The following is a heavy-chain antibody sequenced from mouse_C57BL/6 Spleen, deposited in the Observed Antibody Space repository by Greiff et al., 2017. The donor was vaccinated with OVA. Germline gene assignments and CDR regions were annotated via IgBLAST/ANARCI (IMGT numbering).Heavy chain of an antibody. CDR3: ARTTVVPDYFDY. V-gene: IGHV1-64*01. J-gene: IGHJ2*01. CDR1: GYTFTSYW. Sequence: VQLQQPGAELVKPGASVKLSCKASGYTFTSYWMHWVKQRPGQGLEWIGMIHPNSGSTNYNEKFKSKATLTVDKSSSTAYMQLSSLTSEYSAVYYSARTTVVPDYFDYWGQGTTLTVSS. D-gene: IGHD1-1*01. CDR2: IHPNSGST.